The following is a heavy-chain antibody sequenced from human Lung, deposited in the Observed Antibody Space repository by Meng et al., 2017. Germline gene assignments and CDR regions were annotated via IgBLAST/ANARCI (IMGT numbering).Heavy chain of an antibody. Sequence: QVQLVQSGSEEKKPGSAVKVACKTSGHFFSTQTYSWVRQAPGQGLEWMGGLIAVFDKTKAAPRFQDRVTFTADESTSTAYMELSSLTFDDTAVYFCARGRRNEPLFDYWGQGTLVTVSS. D-gene: IGHD1-14*01. V-gene: IGHV1-69*12. J-gene: IGHJ4*02. CDR2: LIAVFDKT. CDR1: GHFFSTQT. CDR3: ARGRRNEPLFDY.